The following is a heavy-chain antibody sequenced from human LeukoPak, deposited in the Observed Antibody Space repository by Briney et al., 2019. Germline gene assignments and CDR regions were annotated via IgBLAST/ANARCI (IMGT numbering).Heavy chain of an antibody. CDR1: GGSISTYY. Sequence: SETLSLTCTVSGGSISTYYWSWLRQPPGKGLEWIGYVYYSGITDYNPSLKSRVTISVDTSKSQFSLKLSSVTAADTAVYYCARDQDYGSGRFDYWGQGTLVTVSS. J-gene: IGHJ4*02. CDR2: VYYSGIT. V-gene: IGHV4-59*12. CDR3: ARDQDYGSGRFDY. D-gene: IGHD3-10*01.